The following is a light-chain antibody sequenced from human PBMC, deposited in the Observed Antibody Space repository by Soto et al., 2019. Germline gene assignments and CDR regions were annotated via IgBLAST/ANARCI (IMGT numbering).Light chain of an antibody. J-gene: IGKJ4*01. CDR3: QQRVNWPPT. CDR2: DAS. Sequence: ETVLTQSTASLSLSPGDRATLSCRAGQSVSDYVAWYQQKPGQSPRLLFFDASSRATGVPARFSAGGSGTDFTLIISSLEPEDFAVYYCQQRVNWPPTFGGGTKVDIK. CDR1: QSVSDY. V-gene: IGKV3-11*01.